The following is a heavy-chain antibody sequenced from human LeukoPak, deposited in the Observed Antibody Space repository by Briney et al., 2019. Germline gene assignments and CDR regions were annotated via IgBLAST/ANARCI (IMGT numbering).Heavy chain of an antibody. J-gene: IGHJ4*02. D-gene: IGHD6-19*01. CDR1: GYSFSSYS. Sequence: ASVTVSCKASGYSFSSYSMHWVRQAPGQRLECMGWINAGNGNTKYSQKFQGRVTNTRDTSARAAFMELSSLRSDDTAVYYCARRVAAVDYWGQATLVTASS. CDR2: INAGNGNT. V-gene: IGHV1-3*01. CDR3: ARRVAAVDY.